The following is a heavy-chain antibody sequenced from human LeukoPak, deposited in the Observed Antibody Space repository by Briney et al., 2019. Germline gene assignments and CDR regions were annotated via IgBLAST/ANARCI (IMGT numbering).Heavy chain of an antibody. CDR1: GYSISSGYY. J-gene: IGHJ3*02. CDR2: IYHSGST. D-gene: IGHD3-3*01. Sequence: PSETLSLTCTVSGYSISSGYYWGWIRQPPGKGLEWIGSIYHSGSTYYNPTLKSRVTISVDTSKNQFSLKLSSVTAADTAVYYCARVGLVWVQTYDFWSGYAFDIWGQGTMVTVSS. CDR3: ARVGLVWVQTYDFWSGYAFDI. V-gene: IGHV4-38-2*02.